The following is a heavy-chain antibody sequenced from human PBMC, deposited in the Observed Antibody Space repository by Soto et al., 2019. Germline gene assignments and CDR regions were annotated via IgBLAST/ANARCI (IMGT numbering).Heavy chain of an antibody. CDR3: ARHYGQDVFDY. J-gene: IGHJ4*02. Sequence: QLQLQESGPGLVKPSETLSLTCTVSGGSISSSSYYWGWIRQPPGKGLEWIGSFYYSGSTYYNPSLKSRLTISVDTSKNQFSLKLSSVTAADTAVYYCARHYGQDVFDYWGQGTLVTVSS. CDR1: GGSISSSSYY. CDR2: FYYSGST. D-gene: IGHD2-15*01. V-gene: IGHV4-39*01.